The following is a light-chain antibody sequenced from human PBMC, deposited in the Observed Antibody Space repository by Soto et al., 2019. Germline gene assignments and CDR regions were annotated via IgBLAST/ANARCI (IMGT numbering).Light chain of an antibody. Sequence: EIVLTQSPATLSLSPGERATLSCRASQSVSSYLAWYQQKPGQAPRLLIYDASNRATGIPARFSGSGSGTDFTLTISSPEPEEFAVYYWQQRSNWPPVTFGQGTRLEIK. CDR1: QSVSSY. J-gene: IGKJ5*01. V-gene: IGKV3-11*01. CDR2: DAS. CDR3: QQRSNWPPVT.